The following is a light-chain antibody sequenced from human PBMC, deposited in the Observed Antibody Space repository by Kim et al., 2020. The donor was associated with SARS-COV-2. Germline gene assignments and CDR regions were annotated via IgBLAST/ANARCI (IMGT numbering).Light chain of an antibody. CDR3: QHYGNSPFT. Sequence: EIVLTQSPGTLSLSPGERATLSCRASQSVSSNYLAWYQQKPGQAPRLLIYGTSSRDTGIPDRFSGSGSGTDFTLTLSRLEPEDFAVYYCQHYGNSPFTFGPGTKVDIK. V-gene: IGKV3-20*01. CDR1: QSVSSNY. J-gene: IGKJ3*01. CDR2: GTS.